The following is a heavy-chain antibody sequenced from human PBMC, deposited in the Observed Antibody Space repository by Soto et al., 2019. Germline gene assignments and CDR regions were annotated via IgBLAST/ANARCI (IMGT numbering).Heavy chain of an antibody. V-gene: IGHV1-69*01. J-gene: IGHJ4*02. Sequence: QVQLVQSGAEVKKPGSSVKVSCKASGGTFSSYAISWVRQAPGQGLEWMGGIIPIFGTANYAQKFQGRVTITADESTSTAYMELSSLRSEDTAVYSCARSPRTYDFLGGFDYWGQGTLVTVSS. CDR2: IIPIFGTA. D-gene: IGHD3-3*01. CDR1: GGTFSSYA. CDR3: ARSPRTYDFLGGFDY.